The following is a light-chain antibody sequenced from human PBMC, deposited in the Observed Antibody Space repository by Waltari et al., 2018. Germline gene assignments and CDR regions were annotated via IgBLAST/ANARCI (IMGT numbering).Light chain of an antibody. CDR1: SSNIGSNY. CDR2: RNN. V-gene: IGLV1-47*01. J-gene: IGLJ3*02. Sequence: QSTLTQPPSASGTPGQRVTIPCPGSSSNIGSNYVFWYQQFPGTAPKVLIYRNNQRPSGVPDRFAGARSGSSASLIIGGLRSEDEADYYGAAWDDSLSGWVFGGGTKVTVL. CDR3: AAWDDSLSGWV.